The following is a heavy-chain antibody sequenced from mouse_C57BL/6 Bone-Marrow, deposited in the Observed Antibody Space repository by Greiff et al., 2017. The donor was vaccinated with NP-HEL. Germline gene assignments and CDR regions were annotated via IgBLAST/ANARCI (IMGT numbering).Heavy chain of an antibody. CDR1: GYTFTSYD. CDR2: IYPRDGST. V-gene: IGHV1-85*01. CDR3: VGGAWFAY. J-gene: IGHJ3*01. Sequence: VQLQQSGPELVKPGASVKLSCKASGYTFTSYDINWVKQRPGQGLEWIGWIYPRDGSTKYNEKFKGKATLTVDTSSSTAYMELHSLTSEDSAVYFCVGGAWFAYWGQGTLVTVSA.